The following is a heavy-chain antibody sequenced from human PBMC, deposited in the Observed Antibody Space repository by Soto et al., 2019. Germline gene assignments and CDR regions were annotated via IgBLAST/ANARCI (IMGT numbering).Heavy chain of an antibody. D-gene: IGHD3-22*01. V-gene: IGHV3-30*18. CDR1: GFTFSSYG. CDR2: ISYDGSDK. J-gene: IGHJ4*02. Sequence: GGSLRLSCAASGFTFSSYGMHWVRQAPGKGLEWVAVISYDGSDKYYADSVKGRFTISRDNSKNTLYLQMNSLRAEDTAVYYCAKDRNYDSSGSFDYWGQGTLVTVSS. CDR3: AKDRNYDSSGSFDY.